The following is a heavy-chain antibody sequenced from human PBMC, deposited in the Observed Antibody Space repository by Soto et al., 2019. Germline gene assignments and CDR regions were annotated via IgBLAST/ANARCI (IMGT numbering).Heavy chain of an antibody. D-gene: IGHD2-2*01. V-gene: IGHV1-69*13. CDR2: IIPIFGTA. CDR3: ARTITSWTPILKYYYGMDV. Sequence: GASVKVSCKASGGTFSSYAISCVRQAPGQGLEWMGGIIPIFGTANYAQKFQGRVTITADESTSTAYMELSSLRSEDTAVYYCARTITSWTPILKYYYGMDVWGQGTTVTVSS. CDR1: GGTFSSYA. J-gene: IGHJ6*02.